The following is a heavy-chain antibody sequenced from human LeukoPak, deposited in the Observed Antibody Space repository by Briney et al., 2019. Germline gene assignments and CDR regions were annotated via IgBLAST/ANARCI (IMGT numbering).Heavy chain of an antibody. CDR1: GGSINSGDYY. Sequence: PSQTLSLTCTVSGGSINSGDYYWSWIRQPPGKGLEWIGYIYYSGSTYYNPSLKSRVTISVDTSKNQFSLKLSSVTAADTAVYYCARALNSSSGSARDYWGQGTLVTVSS. V-gene: IGHV4-30-4*08. D-gene: IGHD6-6*01. J-gene: IGHJ4*02. CDR3: ARALNSSSGSARDY. CDR2: IYYSGST.